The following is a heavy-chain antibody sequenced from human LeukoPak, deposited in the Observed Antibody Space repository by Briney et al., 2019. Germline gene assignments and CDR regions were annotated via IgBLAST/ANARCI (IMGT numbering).Heavy chain of an antibody. D-gene: IGHD5-24*01. CDR2: IYYSGST. V-gene: IGHV4-31*11. CDR3: ARHTSMATRTIWFDP. J-gene: IGHJ5*02. Sequence: KPSQTLSLTCAFSDVSISSGGYYSSGIRQHPGNGLEWIGYIYYSGSTYYTPSLKSRVTISVDTSKNHFPLTLRSVTAADTDVYYCARHTSMATRTIWFDPWGQGTLVTVSS. CDR1: DVSISSGGYY.